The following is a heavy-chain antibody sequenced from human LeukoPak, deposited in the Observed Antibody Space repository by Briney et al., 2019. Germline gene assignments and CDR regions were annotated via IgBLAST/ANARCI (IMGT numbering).Heavy chain of an antibody. Sequence: ASVKVSCKASGYTFTGYYMHWVRQAPGQGLEWMGWINPNSGGTNYAQKFQGRVTMTRDTSTSTAYMELSRLRSDDTAVYYCARAPRQWLVRSPFDYWGQGTLVTVSS. J-gene: IGHJ4*02. CDR1: GYTFTGYY. V-gene: IGHV1-2*02. CDR2: INPNSGGT. D-gene: IGHD6-19*01. CDR3: ARAPRQWLVRSPFDY.